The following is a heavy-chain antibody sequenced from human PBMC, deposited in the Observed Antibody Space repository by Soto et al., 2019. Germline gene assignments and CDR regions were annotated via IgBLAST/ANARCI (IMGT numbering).Heavy chain of an antibody. Sequence: QITLKESGPTVVKPTQTLTLTCTFSGFSLSTSGVGVGWIRQPPGKALEWLALMYWNDDNRYSPFLKNRLTTTKDTTKNHVVLTMTNTDPVDTATYDCAHSAVGATTEHFDYWGQGTLVTVSS. CDR3: AHSAVGATTEHFDY. CDR1: GFSLSTSGVG. D-gene: IGHD1-26*01. V-gene: IGHV2-5*01. J-gene: IGHJ4*02. CDR2: MYWNDDN.